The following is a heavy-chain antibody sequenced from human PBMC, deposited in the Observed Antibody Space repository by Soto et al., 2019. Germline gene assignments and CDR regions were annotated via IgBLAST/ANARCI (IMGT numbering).Heavy chain of an antibody. V-gene: IGHV1-46*01. CDR2: INPSGGST. D-gene: IGHD3-3*01. J-gene: IGHJ5*02. Sequence: ASVKVSCKASGYTFTSYYMHWVRQAPGQGLEWMGIINPSGGSTSYAQKFQGRVTMTRDTSTSTVYMELSSLRSEDTAVYYCARVPGPYYEFWSGPGGWLDPWGQGTLVTVSS. CDR3: ARVPGPYYEFWSGPGGWLDP. CDR1: GYTFTSYY.